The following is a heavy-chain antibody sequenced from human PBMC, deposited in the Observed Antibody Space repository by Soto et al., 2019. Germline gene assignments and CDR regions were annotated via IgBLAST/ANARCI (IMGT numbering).Heavy chain of an antibody. V-gene: IGHV3-48*02. J-gene: IGHJ6*02. CDR2: ISSSSSPI. CDR3: ARYGGYCTSSKCYNYGMDV. Sequence: GGSLRLSCAASRFTFSSYDMNWVRQAPGKGLEWVSDISSSSSPIYYADSVKGRFTISRDNAKNSLYLQMNSLRDEDTAVYYCARYGGYCTSSKCYNYGMDVWGQGTTVTVSS. CDR1: RFTFSSYD. D-gene: IGHD2-2*02.